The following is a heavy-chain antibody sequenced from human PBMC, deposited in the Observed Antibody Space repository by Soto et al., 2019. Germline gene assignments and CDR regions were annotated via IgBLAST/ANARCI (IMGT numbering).Heavy chain of an antibody. V-gene: IGHV1-2*02. D-gene: IGHD3-9*01. J-gene: IGHJ4*02. Sequence: ASVKVSCKASGYTFTAYYIHWVRQAPGQGFEWMGRISPRSGGTNYAQKFQGRVTMTWDTSLNTAYMELSSLISEDAAVYYCARPPGYISDWYYFDLWGQGTLVTVSS. CDR3: ARPPGYISDWYYFDL. CDR2: ISPRSGGT. CDR1: GYTFTAYY.